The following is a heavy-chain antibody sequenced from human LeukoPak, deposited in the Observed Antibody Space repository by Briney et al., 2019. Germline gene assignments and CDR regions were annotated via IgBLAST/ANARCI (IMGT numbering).Heavy chain of an antibody. V-gene: IGHV1-8*02. CDR2: MSPNSGDT. Sequence: ASVTVSCKASGYTFTGYYMHWVRQATGQGLEWMGWMSPNSGDTGYAQKFQGRVTMTSDSSISTAYMELSSLRSEDTAIYYCVRTPPNWGFDYWGQGTLVTVSS. J-gene: IGHJ4*02. CDR1: GYTFTGYY. CDR3: VRTPPNWGFDY. D-gene: IGHD7-27*01.